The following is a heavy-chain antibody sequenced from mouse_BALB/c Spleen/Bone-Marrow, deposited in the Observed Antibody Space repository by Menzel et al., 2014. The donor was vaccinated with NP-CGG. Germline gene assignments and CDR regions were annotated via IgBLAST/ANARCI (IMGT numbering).Heavy chain of an antibody. D-gene: IGHD3-1*01. CDR2: ISRGGSYT. Sequence: EVKLMESGGGLVKPGGSLKLSCAASGFTFSSYTMSWVRQTPEKRLEWVATISRGGSYTYYPDSVKGRFTISRDNDKNTQYLKMSSLKYEDTDMYCYTRDMTGARAPRYFDVWVAGTTVTGSS. CDR3: TRDMTGARAPRYFDV. CDR1: GFTFSSYT. J-gene: IGHJ1*01. V-gene: IGHV5-6-4*01.